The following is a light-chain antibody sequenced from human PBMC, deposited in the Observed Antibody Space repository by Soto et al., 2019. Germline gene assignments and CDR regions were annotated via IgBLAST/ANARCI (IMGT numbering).Light chain of an antibody. CDR2: RNS. CDR3: AAWDDSLNGVV. J-gene: IGLJ2*01. Sequence: QSVLTQPPSASGTPGEWGTISCSGSRSNVGSNHVNWYQQLPGTAPKLLIYRNSQRPSGVPDRLSGSKSGTSASLLIGALQSEDEATYYCAAWDDSLNGVVFGGGTKLTVL. V-gene: IGLV1-44*01. CDR1: RSNVGSNH.